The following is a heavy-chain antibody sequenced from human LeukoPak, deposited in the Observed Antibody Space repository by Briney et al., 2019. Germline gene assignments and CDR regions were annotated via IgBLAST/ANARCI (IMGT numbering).Heavy chain of an antibody. CDR2: INHSGST. D-gene: IGHD6-6*01. CDR3: ARGSELVLYYYYYYMDV. CDR1: GGSFSGYY. Sequence: SETLSLTCAVYGGSFSGYYWSWIRQPPGKGLEWIGEINHSGSTNYNPSLKSRVTISVDTSKNQFSLKLSSVTAADTAVYYCARGSELVLYYYYYYMDVWGKGTTVTVSS. J-gene: IGHJ6*03. V-gene: IGHV4-34*01.